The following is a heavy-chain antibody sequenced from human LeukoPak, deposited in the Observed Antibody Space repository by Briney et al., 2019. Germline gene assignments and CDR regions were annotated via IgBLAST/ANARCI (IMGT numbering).Heavy chain of an antibody. CDR3: AELTRNSRGWYSSSWYYFDY. J-gene: IGHJ4*02. D-gene: IGHD6-13*01. CDR1: GGSISSSSYY. CDR2: IYYSGST. Sequence: SETLSLTCAVSGGSISSSSYYWGWIRQPPGKGLEWIGSIYYSGSTYYNPSLKSRVTISVDTSKNQFSLKLSSVTAADTAVYYCAELTRNSRGWYSSSWYYFDYWGQGTLVTVSS. V-gene: IGHV4-39*01.